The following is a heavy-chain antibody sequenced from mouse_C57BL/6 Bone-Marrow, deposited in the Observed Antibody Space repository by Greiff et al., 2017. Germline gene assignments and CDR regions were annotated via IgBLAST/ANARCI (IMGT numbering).Heavy chain of an antibody. J-gene: IGHJ4*01. D-gene: IGHD3-1*01. V-gene: IGHV5-17*01. Sequence: EVQGVESGGGLVQPGGSLKLSCAASGFTFSDYGMHWVRQAPEKGLEWVAYISSGSSTIYYADTVKGRFTISRYNAKNTLFLQMTRLRSEEPAMYYCPRGLSMDYWGQGTSVTVSS. CDR1: GFTFSDYG. CDR2: ISSGSSTI. CDR3: PRGLSMDY.